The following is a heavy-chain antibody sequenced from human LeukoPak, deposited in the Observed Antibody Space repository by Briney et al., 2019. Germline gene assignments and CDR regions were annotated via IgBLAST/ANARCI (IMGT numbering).Heavy chain of an antibody. CDR3: ARGASYHYDSSGYFNDAFDI. CDR1: GGSISRYF. Sequence: SETLSLTCTVSGGSISRYFWSWIRQSPWEALDWIGNIYYSGSTNCNPSLKSRVTISLDTSKSRFSLKLTSVTAADTAVYYCARGASYHYDSSGYFNDAFDIWGQGTMVTGS. V-gene: IGHV4-59*01. D-gene: IGHD3-22*01. J-gene: IGHJ3*02. CDR2: IYYSGST.